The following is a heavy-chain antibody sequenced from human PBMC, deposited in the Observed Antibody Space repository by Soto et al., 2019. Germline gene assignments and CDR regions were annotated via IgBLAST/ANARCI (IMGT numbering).Heavy chain of an antibody. CDR3: ARDRDWLLPKSYGMDV. Sequence: EVQLVESGGGLVQPGGSRRLSCAASGFTFSSYWMHWVRQAPGKGLVWVSRINKDGSSTSYADSVKGRFTISRDNAKNMLYLQMNSLRAEDTAVYYCARDRDWLLPKSYGMDVWGQGTTVTVS. V-gene: IGHV3-74*01. CDR1: GFTFSSYW. CDR2: INKDGSST. J-gene: IGHJ6*02. D-gene: IGHD3-9*01.